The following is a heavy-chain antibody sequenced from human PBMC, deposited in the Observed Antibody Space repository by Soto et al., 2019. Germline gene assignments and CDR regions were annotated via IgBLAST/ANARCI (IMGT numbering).Heavy chain of an antibody. J-gene: IGHJ6*02. D-gene: IGHD2-2*01. CDR1: GYTFTGYY. V-gene: IGHV1-2*04. Sequence: ASVKVSCKASGYTFTGYYMHWVRQAPGQGLEWMGWINPNSGGTNYAQKFQGWVTMTRDTSISTAYMELSRLRSDDTAVYYCARDQLVVVPAAKYYYYGMYVWGQGTTVTVSS. CDR2: INPNSGGT. CDR3: ARDQLVVVPAAKYYYYGMYV.